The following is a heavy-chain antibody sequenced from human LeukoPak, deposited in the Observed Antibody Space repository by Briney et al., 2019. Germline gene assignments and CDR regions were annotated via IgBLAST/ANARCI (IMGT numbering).Heavy chain of an antibody. Sequence: SETLSLTCAVYGGSFSGYYWSWIRQPPGKGLEWIGDINHSGSTNYNPSLKSRVTISVDTSKNQFSLKLSSVTAADTAVYYCARSATIGVVLFDYWGQGTLVTVSS. CDR1: GGSFSGYY. CDR3: ARSATIGVVLFDY. V-gene: IGHV4-34*01. D-gene: IGHD3-3*01. CDR2: INHSGST. J-gene: IGHJ4*02.